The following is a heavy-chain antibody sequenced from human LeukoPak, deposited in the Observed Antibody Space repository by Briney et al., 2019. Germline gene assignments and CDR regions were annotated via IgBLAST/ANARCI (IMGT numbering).Heavy chain of an antibody. J-gene: IGHJ5*02. V-gene: IGHV3-53*01. CDR3: ARVRGSGSYDL. CDR1: WFTVSSYY. CDR2: IYSGGST. D-gene: IGHD3-10*01. Sequence: PGGSLRLSCAASWFTVSSYYMSWVRQAPGKGLDWVSVIYSGGSTYYADSVKGRFTISRDNSKNTLYLQMNSLRAEDTAVYYCARVRGSGSYDLWGQGTLVTVSS.